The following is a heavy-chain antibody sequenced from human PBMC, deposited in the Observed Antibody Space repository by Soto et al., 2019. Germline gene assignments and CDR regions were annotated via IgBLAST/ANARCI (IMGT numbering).Heavy chain of an antibody. D-gene: IGHD2-2*01. Sequence: SVKVSCKASGGTFSSYAISWVRQAPGQGLEWMGGIIPIFGTANYAQKFQGRVTITADESTSTAYMELSSLRSEDTAVYYCARVVGYCSSTSCHNPYYYYGMDVWGQGTTVTVSS. J-gene: IGHJ6*02. CDR1: GGTFSSYA. CDR3: ARVVGYCSSTSCHNPYYYYGMDV. CDR2: IIPIFGTA. V-gene: IGHV1-69*13.